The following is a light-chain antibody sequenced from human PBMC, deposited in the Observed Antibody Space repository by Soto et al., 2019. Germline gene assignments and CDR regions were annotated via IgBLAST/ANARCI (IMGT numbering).Light chain of an antibody. CDR3: QQYGSSPWT. Sequence: IVLTQSPGTLSLSPGERATLSCRASQSVTNNYLAWYQQKTGQTPRLIVYLASSRAPGIPDRFSGSGSGTHFTLTIRRVEPEDFAVYYCQQYGSSPWTFGQGTKVEIK. V-gene: IGKV3-20*01. J-gene: IGKJ1*01. CDR2: LAS. CDR1: QSVTNNY.